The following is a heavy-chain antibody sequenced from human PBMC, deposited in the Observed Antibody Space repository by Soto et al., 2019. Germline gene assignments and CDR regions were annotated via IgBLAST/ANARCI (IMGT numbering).Heavy chain of an antibody. CDR3: FFVQAEGGRRDVRSVSAFLLNRSSDL. J-gene: IGHJ2*01. CDR2: IYYSGST. Sequence: QHPGKGLEWIGYIYYSGSTYYNPSLKSRVTISVDTSKNQFSLKLSSVTAADTAVYYCFFVQAEGGRRDVRSVSAFLLNRSSDL. V-gene: IGHV4-31*02. D-gene: IGHD3-10*02.